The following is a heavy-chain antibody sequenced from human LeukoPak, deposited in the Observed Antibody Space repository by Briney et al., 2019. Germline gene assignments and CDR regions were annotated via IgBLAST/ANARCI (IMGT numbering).Heavy chain of an antibody. CDR1: GFTFDDYA. J-gene: IGHJ6*02. CDR3: ARSIAAAGSFYGMGV. D-gene: IGHD6-13*01. V-gene: IGHV3-43D*03. CDR2: ISWDGGST. Sequence: GGSLRLSCAASGFTFDDYAMHRVRQAPGKGLEWVSLISWDGGSTYYADSVKGRFTISRDNSKNSLYLQMNSLRAEDTALYYCARSIAAAGSFYGMGVWGQGTTVTVSS.